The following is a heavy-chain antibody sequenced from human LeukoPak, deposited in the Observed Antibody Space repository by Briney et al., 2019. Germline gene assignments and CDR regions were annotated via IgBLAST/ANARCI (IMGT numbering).Heavy chain of an antibody. CDR2: IIPIFGTA. J-gene: IGHJ4*02. CDR1: GGTFSSYA. D-gene: IGHD3-16*02. Sequence: SVKLSCKASGGTFSSYAISWVRQAPGQGLEWMGGIIPIFGTANYAQKFQGRVTITADESTSTAYMELSSLRSEDTAVYYCAGGITFGGVIATYTDYWGQGTLVTVSS. V-gene: IGHV1-69*13. CDR3: AGGITFGGVIATYTDY.